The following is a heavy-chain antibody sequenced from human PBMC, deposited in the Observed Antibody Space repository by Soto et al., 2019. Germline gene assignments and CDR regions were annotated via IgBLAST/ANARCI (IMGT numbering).Heavy chain of an antibody. CDR1: GGSISSGGYY. CDR3: ARATYSSSWYVSNYFDY. D-gene: IGHD6-13*01. CDR2: IYYSGST. Sequence: QVQLQESGPGLVKPSQTLSLTCTVSGGSISSGGYYWSWIRQHPGKGLAWIGYIYYSGSTYYNPSLKSRVTISVDTSKNQVSLKLSSVTAADTAVYYCARATYSSSWYVSNYFDYWGQGTLVTVSS. J-gene: IGHJ4*02. V-gene: IGHV4-31*03.